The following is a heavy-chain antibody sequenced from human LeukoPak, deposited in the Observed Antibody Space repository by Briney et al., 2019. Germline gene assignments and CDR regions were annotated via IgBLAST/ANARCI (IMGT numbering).Heavy chain of an antibody. CDR3: ARGGGGYYTPRYNWFDP. Sequence: LETLSLTCTVSGGSISSYYWSWIRQPPGKGLEWIGYIYYSGSTNYNPSLKSRVTISVDTSKNQFSLKLSSVTAADTAVYYCARGGGGYYTPRYNWFDPWGQGTLVTVSS. D-gene: IGHD3-3*01. CDR1: GGSISSYY. J-gene: IGHJ5*02. V-gene: IGHV4-59*01. CDR2: IYYSGST.